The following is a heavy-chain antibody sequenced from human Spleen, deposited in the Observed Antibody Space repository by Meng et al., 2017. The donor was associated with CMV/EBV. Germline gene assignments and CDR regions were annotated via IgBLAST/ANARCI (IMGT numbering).Heavy chain of an antibody. CDR3: ASPFYHCSSTSCKTYYYYGMDV. D-gene: IGHD2-2*01. CDR1: GYTFTDFY. V-gene: IGHV1-2*02. Sequence: ASVKVSCKASGYTFTDFYIHWVRQAPGHGLEWMGWINPNSGDANFAQKFQGRVTMTRDTSISTAYMEVSRLRSEDTAVYYCASPFYHCSSTSCKTYYYYGMDVWGQGTTVTVSS. CDR2: INPNSGDA. J-gene: IGHJ6*02.